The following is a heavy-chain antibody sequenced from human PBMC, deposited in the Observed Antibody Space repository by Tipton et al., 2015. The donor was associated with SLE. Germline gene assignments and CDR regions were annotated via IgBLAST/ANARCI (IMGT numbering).Heavy chain of an antibody. D-gene: IGHD1-14*01. CDR3: AKLSGTVPVDY. CDR1: GFAFKSYG. CDR2: IRFDGGTE. V-gene: IGHV3-30*02. Sequence: SLRLSCAASGFAFKSYGMHWVRQAPGKGLEWVAFIRFDGGTENHADSVKGRFTISRDDSKNTLYLQMNSLRAEDTAVYYCAKLSGTVPVDYWGRGTLVTVSS. J-gene: IGHJ4*02.